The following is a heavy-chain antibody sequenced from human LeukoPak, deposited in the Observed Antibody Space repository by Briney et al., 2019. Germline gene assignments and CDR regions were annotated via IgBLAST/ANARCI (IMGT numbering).Heavy chain of an antibody. J-gene: IGHJ6*04. CDR3: TKDWQWASRNYYYSSMDV. CDR1: GFTFSSYW. Sequence: GGSLRLSCAASGFTFSSYWMSWVRQAPGKGLVWVSRINSDGSSTIYADSVKGRFTISRDNAKNTLYLKMNSLKSEDTAVYYCTKDWQWASRNYYYSSMDVWGKGTTVTVSS. CDR2: INSDGSST. D-gene: IGHD6-19*01. V-gene: IGHV3-74*01.